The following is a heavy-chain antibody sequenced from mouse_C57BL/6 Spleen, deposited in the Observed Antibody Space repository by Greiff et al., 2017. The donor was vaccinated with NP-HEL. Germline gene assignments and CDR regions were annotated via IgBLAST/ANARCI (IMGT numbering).Heavy chain of an antibody. CDR3: ARVITTVVAEGYYFDY. V-gene: IGHV3-6*01. D-gene: IGHD1-1*01. CDR1: GYSITSGYY. CDR2: ISYDGSN. Sequence: EVQLQESGPGLVKPSQSLSLTCSVTGYSITSGYYWNWIRQFPGNKLEWMGYISYDGSNNYNPSLKNRISITRDTSKNQFFLKLNSVTTEDTATYYCARVITTVVAEGYYFDYWGQGTTLTVSS. J-gene: IGHJ2*01.